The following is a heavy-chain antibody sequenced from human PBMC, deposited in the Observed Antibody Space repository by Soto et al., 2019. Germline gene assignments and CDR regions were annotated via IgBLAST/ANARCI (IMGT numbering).Heavy chain of an antibody. CDR2: IYHSGST. CDR3: ARGQVVAAQH. D-gene: IGHD2-15*01. Sequence: SETLSLTCAVAGGSISSGGYSWSFIRQPPGKGLEWIGYIYHSGSTYYNPSLKSRVTISVDRSKNQFSLKLSSVTAADTAVYYCARGQVVAAQHWGQGTLVTVSS. J-gene: IGHJ4*02. CDR1: GGSISSGGYS. V-gene: IGHV4-30-2*01.